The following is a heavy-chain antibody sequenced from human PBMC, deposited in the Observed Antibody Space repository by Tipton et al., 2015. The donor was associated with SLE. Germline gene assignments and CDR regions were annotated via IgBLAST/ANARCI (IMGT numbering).Heavy chain of an antibody. Sequence: RSLRLSCAASGFTFDDYAMHWVRQAPGKGLEWVSGISWNSGSIGYADSVKGRFTISRDNAKNSLYLQMNSLRAEDTALYYCAKDIGRWGYSSSWGEYYYGMDVWGQGTTVTVSS. CDR3: AKDIGRWGYSSSWGEYYYGMDV. CDR2: ISWNSGSI. V-gene: IGHV3-9*01. D-gene: IGHD6-13*01. J-gene: IGHJ6*02. CDR1: GFTFDDYA.